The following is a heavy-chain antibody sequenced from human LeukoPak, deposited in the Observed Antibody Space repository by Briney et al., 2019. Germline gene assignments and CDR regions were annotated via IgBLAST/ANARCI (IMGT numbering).Heavy chain of an antibody. Sequence: RPGGPLRLSCAASGFTFSSYGMHWVRQAPGKGLEWVAVIWYDGSNKYYADSVKGRFTISRDNSKNTLYLQMNSLRAEDTAVYYCARGTGYQLLWLDYWGQGTLVTVSS. CDR2: IWYDGSNK. V-gene: IGHV3-33*01. CDR1: GFTFSSYG. D-gene: IGHD2-2*01. J-gene: IGHJ4*02. CDR3: ARGTGYQLLWLDY.